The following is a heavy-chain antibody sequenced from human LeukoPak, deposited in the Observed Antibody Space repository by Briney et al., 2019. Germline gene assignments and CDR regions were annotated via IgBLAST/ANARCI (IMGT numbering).Heavy chain of an antibody. Sequence: SETLSLTCAVYGGSFSGYYWGWIRQPPGKGLEWIGEINHSGSTNYNPSLKSRVTISVDTSKNQFSLKLSSVTAADTAVYYCARGRPPFGKSPNGMDVWGQGTTVTVSS. CDR3: ARGRPPFGKSPNGMDV. CDR2: INHSGST. CDR1: GGSFSGYY. V-gene: IGHV4-34*01. J-gene: IGHJ6*02. D-gene: IGHD3-10*01.